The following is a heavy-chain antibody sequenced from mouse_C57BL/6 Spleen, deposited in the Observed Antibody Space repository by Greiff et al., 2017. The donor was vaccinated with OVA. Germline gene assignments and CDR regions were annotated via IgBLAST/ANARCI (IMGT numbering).Heavy chain of an antibody. V-gene: IGHV1-85*01. CDR1: GYTFTSYD. Sequence: VKLVESGPELVKPGASVKLSCKASGYTFTSYDINWVKQRPGQGLEWIGWIYPRDGSTTYNEKFKGKATLTVDTSSSTAYMELHSLTSEDSAVYFCAAGFDYWGQGTTLTVSS. CDR2: IYPRDGST. J-gene: IGHJ2*01. CDR3: AAGFDY. D-gene: IGHD3-3*01.